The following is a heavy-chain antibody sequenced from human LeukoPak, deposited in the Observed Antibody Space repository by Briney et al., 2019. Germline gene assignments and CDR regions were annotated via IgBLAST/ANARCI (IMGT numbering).Heavy chain of an antibody. CDR3: ARDFRYYYDSSGYPPDAFDI. CDR1: GGTFSSYA. J-gene: IGHJ3*02. D-gene: IGHD3-22*01. Sequence: GASVKVSCKASGGTFSSYAISWVRQAPGQGLEWMGRIIPNSGGTNYAQKFQGRVTMTRDTSISTAYMELSRLRSDDTAVYYCARDFRYYYDSSGYPPDAFDIRGQGTMVTVSS. CDR2: IIPNSGGT. V-gene: IGHV1-2*02.